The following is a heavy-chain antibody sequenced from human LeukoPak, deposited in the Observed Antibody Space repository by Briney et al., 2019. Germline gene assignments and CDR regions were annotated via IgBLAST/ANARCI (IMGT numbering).Heavy chain of an antibody. D-gene: IGHD3-22*01. CDR2: IYSGGST. CDR3: ARERIPMISEVFDI. Sequence: GGSLRLSCAASGFTVSSNYMSWVRQAPGKGLEWVSVIYSGGSTYYADSVKGRFTISRDNSKNTLFLQMNSLRPEDTAVYYCARERIPMISEVFDIWGQGKMAPVSS. V-gene: IGHV3-66*01. CDR1: GFTVSSNY. J-gene: IGHJ3*02.